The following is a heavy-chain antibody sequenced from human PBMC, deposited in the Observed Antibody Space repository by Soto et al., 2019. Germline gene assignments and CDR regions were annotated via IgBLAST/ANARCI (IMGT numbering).Heavy chain of an antibody. CDR3: ARGIGGSRPPRNRGYYYYMDV. Sequence: QVQLVQSGAEVKKPGASVKVSCKASGYTFTSYGISWVRQTPGQGLEWIGWISAYNGNTNYAQKLQGRVTMTTDTSTGTDNKELRRLRSEDTAVYYCARGIGGSRPPRNRGYYYYMDVWGKGTTVTVSS. CDR2: ISAYNGNT. J-gene: IGHJ6*03. D-gene: IGHD2-2*01. CDR1: GYTFTSYG. V-gene: IGHV1-18*01.